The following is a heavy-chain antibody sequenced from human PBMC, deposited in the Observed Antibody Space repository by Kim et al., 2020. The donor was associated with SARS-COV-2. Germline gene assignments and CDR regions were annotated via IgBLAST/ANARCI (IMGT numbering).Heavy chain of an antibody. D-gene: IGHD4-4*01. Sequence: GGSLRLSCAASGFTFSSYALSWVRQAPGKGLEWVSGISASGGDTYYADSVQGRFTISRDNSKTSLNLEMNSLRAEDTALYYCAKDTTITTPFYAYWGRGT. J-gene: IGHJ4*02. CDR2: ISASGGDT. CDR3: AKDTTITTPFYAY. V-gene: IGHV3-23*01. CDR1: GFTFSSYA.